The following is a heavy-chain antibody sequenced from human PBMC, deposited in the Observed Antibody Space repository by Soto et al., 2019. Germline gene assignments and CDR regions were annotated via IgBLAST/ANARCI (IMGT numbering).Heavy chain of an antibody. CDR3: ARERYYYGSGSPRPLYDAFDL. CDR2: TSAYNGNT. D-gene: IGHD3-10*01. V-gene: IGHV1-18*01. J-gene: IGHJ3*01. CDR1: GYTFTSYG. Sequence: ASVKVSCKASGYTFTSYGISWVRQAPGQGGEWMGWTSAYNGNTNYAQKLQGRVTMTTDTSTSTAYMELRSLRSDDPAVYYCARERYYYGSGSPRPLYDAFDLWGQGTMVTVSS.